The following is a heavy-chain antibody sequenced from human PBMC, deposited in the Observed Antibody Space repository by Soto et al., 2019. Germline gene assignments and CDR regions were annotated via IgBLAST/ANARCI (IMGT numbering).Heavy chain of an antibody. J-gene: IGHJ6*01. CDR2: ISFGGTDK. V-gene: IGHV3-30*03. Sequence: QVQLVESGGGVVQPGRSLRLSCAASGFTFKTYGMHWVRQAPGKGLEWVAVISFGGTDKYYADSVKGRLSITRDNSKSTLYLQMNILSADDTAVYYCTIEQWLREGYFYATDVWGHGTTVTVSS. D-gene: IGHD6-19*01. CDR3: TIEQWLREGYFYATDV. CDR1: GFTFKTYG.